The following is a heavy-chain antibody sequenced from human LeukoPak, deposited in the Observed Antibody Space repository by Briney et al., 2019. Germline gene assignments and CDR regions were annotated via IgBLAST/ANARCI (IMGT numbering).Heavy chain of an antibody. V-gene: IGHV1-69*13. CDR2: IIPIFGTA. CDR3: ARVWFGEYRDGRFDP. CDR1: GYTFTSYG. D-gene: IGHD3-10*01. Sequence: SAKVSCKASGYTFTSYGISWVRQAPGQGLEWMGGIIPIFGTANYAQKFQGRVTITADESTSTAYMELSSLRSEDTAVYYCARVWFGEYRDGRFDPWGQGTLVTVSS. J-gene: IGHJ5*02.